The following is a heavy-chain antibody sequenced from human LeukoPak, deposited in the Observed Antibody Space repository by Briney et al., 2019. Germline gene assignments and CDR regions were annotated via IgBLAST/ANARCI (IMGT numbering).Heavy chain of an antibody. CDR3: ARVGGHCSGGSCYSPSPNFDY. Sequence: GGSLRLSCAASGFTFDDYAMHWVRQAPGKGLEWVSGISWNSGRKDYVDSVKGRFTISRDNAKSSLCLQMNSLRVEDTAVYYCARVGGHCSGGSCYSPSPNFDYWGQGTLVTVSS. D-gene: IGHD2-15*01. V-gene: IGHV3-9*01. CDR2: ISWNSGRK. J-gene: IGHJ4*02. CDR1: GFTFDDYA.